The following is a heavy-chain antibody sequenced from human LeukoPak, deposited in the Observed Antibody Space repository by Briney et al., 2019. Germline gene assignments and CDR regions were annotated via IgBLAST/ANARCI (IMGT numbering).Heavy chain of an antibody. CDR2: IYPGDSDT. V-gene: IGHV5-51*01. CDR3: ARGMTTMTTRHRPLDY. Sequence: HGESLKISCKGSGYSFTSYWIGWVRQMPGKGLEWMGIIYPGDSDTRYSPSFQGQVTISADKSISTAYLQWSSLKASDTAMYYCARGMTTMTTRHRPLDYWGQGTLVTVSS. J-gene: IGHJ4*02. D-gene: IGHD4-17*01. CDR1: GYSFTSYW.